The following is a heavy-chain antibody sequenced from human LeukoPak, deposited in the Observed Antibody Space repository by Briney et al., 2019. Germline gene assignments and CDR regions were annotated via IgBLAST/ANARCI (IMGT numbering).Heavy chain of an antibody. J-gene: IGHJ4*02. D-gene: IGHD3-9*01. CDR3: ARAHYDILTGYGFDY. V-gene: IGHV3-30*04. CDR2: ISYDGSHK. CDR1: AFTFSRYA. Sequence: GSLRLSCAASAFTFSRYAMHWVRQAPGKGLECVTLISYDGSHKDYADSVKGRFTISRDNSKNTLYLQMNSLRAEDTAVYYCARAHYDILTGYGFDYWGQGTLVTVSS.